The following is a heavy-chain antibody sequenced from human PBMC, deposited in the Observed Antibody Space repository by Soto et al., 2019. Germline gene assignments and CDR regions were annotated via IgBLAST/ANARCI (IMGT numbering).Heavy chain of an antibody. CDR3: ARDRAAGGY. V-gene: IGHV3-48*03. D-gene: IGHD6-13*01. Sequence: EVQLVESGGGLVQPGGSLRLSCEASGFPFSNYEMNGVPQAPGKGLEWVAYISSGGSTVHYADSVRGRFTVSRDNARNSLYLQMNTLRVEDTALYYCARDRAAGGYWGQGTLVTVSS. J-gene: IGHJ4*02. CDR2: ISSGGSTV. CDR1: GFPFSNYE.